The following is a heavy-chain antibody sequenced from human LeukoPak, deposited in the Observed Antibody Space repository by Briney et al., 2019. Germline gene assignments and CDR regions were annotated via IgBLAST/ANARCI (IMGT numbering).Heavy chain of an antibody. V-gene: IGHV3-23*01. CDR1: GFTFSSYA. D-gene: IGHD5-18*01. Sequence: GGSLRLSCAASGFTFSSYAMSWVRQAPGKGLEWVSAISGSGGSTYYADSVKGRFTISRDNSKNTLYLQMNSLRAEDTALYYCAKDFATAMVKYIDYWGHGTLVTVSS. CDR3: AKDFATAMVKYIDY. CDR2: ISGSGGST. J-gene: IGHJ4*01.